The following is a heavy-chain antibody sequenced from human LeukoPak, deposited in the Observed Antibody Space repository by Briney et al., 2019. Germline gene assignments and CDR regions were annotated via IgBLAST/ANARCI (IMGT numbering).Heavy chain of an antibody. V-gene: IGHV4-4*09. CDR3: VQTTGWPGFDY. CDR2: IYNGVPT. CDR1: GVSISRFY. Sequence: SETLSLTCTTSGVSISRFYWSWVRQPPGKGLEWIANIYNGVPTFFNPSLKSRATISVDTSKGQFSLQLASVTATDTAVYYCVQTTGWPGFDYWGQGILVTVSS. D-gene: IGHD6-19*01. J-gene: IGHJ4*02.